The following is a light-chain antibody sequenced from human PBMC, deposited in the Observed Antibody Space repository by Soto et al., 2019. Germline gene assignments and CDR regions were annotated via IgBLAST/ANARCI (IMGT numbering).Light chain of an antibody. CDR3: QSYDSSLNV. J-gene: IGLJ3*02. V-gene: IGLV1-40*01. CDR2: GNS. Sequence: QSVLTQPPSVSGAPGQRVTISCTGSSSNIGAGYDVHWYQQLPGTAPKLLIYGNSNRPSGVPDRFSGSKSGTSASLAITGLQAEDDADYYCQSYDSSLNVFGGGTTLTVL. CDR1: SSNIGAGYD.